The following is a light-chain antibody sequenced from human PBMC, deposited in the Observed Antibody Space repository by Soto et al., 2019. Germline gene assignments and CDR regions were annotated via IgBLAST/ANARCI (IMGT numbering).Light chain of an antibody. CDR3: QKYNSAPQT. CDR1: QGISNY. J-gene: IGKJ1*01. CDR2: AAS. V-gene: IGKV1-27*01. Sequence: DIQMTQSPSSLSASVGDRVTITCRASQGISNYLAWYQQKPGKVPKLLIYAASTLQSGVPSRFSGSGSGTDFTLTISSLQPEDVASYFRQKYNSAPQTFGQGTKVEIK.